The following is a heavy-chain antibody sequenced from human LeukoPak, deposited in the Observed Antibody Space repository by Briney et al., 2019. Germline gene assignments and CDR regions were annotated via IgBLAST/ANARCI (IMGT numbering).Heavy chain of an antibody. CDR1: GGSFSGYY. J-gene: IGHJ5*02. Sequence: SETLSLTCAVYGGSFSGYYWSWIRQPPGKGLEWIGEINHSGSTNYNPSLKSRVTISVDTSKNQFSLKLSSVTAADTAVYYCARGRMVLWFGELFHNWFDPWGQGTLVTVSS. CDR2: INHSGST. D-gene: IGHD3-10*01. CDR3: ARGRMVLWFGELFHNWFDP. V-gene: IGHV4-34*01.